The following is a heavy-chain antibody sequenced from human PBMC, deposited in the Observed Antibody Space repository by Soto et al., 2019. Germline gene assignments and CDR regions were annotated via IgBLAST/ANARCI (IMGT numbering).Heavy chain of an antibody. CDR3: AHTSPPQWVVVSDY. CDR1: GFSLSTTGVG. D-gene: IGHD6-19*01. CDR2: IYWDDDK. V-gene: IGHV2-5*02. J-gene: IGHJ4*02. Sequence: QITLKESGPTLVKPTQTLTLTCTFSGFSLSTTGVGVGWIRQPPGKALEWFALIYWDDDKRYSASLKSRLTITTDTSKHQVVRTLTTMDPLDTATYYCAHTSPPQWVVVSDYWGQGTLVTVSS.